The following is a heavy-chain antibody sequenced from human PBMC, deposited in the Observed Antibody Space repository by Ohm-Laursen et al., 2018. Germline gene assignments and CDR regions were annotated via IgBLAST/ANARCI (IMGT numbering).Heavy chain of an antibody. CDR3: ARHAAYCGGDCYSRWFDP. V-gene: IGHV4-4*07. Sequence: GTLSLTCSVSGGSISSYYWSWIRQPAGKGLEWIGRIYSSGSANYNPSLKSRVTISVDTSKNQFSLKLSSVTAADTAVYYCARHAAYCGGDCYSRWFDPWGQGTLVTVSS. CDR1: GGSISSYY. CDR2: IYSSGSA. D-gene: IGHD2-21*02. J-gene: IGHJ5*02.